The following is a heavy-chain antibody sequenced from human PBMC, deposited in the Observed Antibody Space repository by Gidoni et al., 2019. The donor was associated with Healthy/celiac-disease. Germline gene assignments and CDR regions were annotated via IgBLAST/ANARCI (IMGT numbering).Heavy chain of an antibody. J-gene: IGHJ4*02. CDR2: ISDDGSNK. D-gene: IGHD6-13*01. Sequence: QVQLVASGVGVVQPRRSLRLYWEAYGFTFSSYAMPWVRQAPGKGLEWVAVISDDGSNKYYADSVKGRFTISRDNSKNTLYLQMNSLRAEDTAVYYCARDAGGGQQPAIDYWGQGTLVTVSS. V-gene: IGHV3-30-3*01. CDR1: GFTFSSYA. CDR3: ARDAGGGQQPAIDY.